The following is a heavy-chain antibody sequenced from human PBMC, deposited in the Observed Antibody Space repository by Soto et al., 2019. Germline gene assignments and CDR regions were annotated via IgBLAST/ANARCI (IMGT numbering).Heavy chain of an antibody. D-gene: IGHD4-17*01. CDR1: GGSISSSGYF. J-gene: IGHJ6*03. CDR3: ARASGDYYYYMDV. CDR2: IYYSGTT. V-gene: IGHV4-39*01. Sequence: QLLESGPGLVKPSGTLSLTCTVSGGSISSSGYFWGWIRQPPGKGLEWIGSIYYSGTTYYNPSLKGRVTISVDTSKNQFSLKLSSVTAADTAVYYCARASGDYYYYMDVWGKGTTVTVSS.